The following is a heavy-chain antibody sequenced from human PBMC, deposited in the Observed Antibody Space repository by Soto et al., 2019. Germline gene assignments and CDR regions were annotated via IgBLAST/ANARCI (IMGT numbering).Heavy chain of an antibody. V-gene: IGHV4-34*01. D-gene: IGHD3-22*01. CDR3: ARSTPEPDYYDSSGPFDY. CDR1: GGSFSGYY. CDR2: INHSGST. J-gene: IGHJ4*02. Sequence: PSQTLSLTCAAHGGSFSGYYWSSIRQPPGKGLEWIGEINHSGSTNYNPSLKSRVTISVDTSKNQFSLKLSSVTAADTAVYYCARSTPEPDYYDSSGPFDYLGQGNLVTVS.